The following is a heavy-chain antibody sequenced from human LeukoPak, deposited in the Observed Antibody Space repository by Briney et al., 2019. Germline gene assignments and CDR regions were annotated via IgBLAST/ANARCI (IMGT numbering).Heavy chain of an antibody. Sequence: SETLSLTCAVSGYSISSAYYWAWIRQPPGKGLEWIESVYHIGRTNYNPSLNSRVTISVDTSKNQFSQKLNSVTAAVTSLYYCARHVVPAAQSGLMDVWGKGTAVTVSS. CDR2: VYHIGRT. CDR3: ARHVVPAAQSGLMDV. V-gene: IGHV4-38-2*01. J-gene: IGHJ6*03. CDR1: GYSISSAYY. D-gene: IGHD2-2*01.